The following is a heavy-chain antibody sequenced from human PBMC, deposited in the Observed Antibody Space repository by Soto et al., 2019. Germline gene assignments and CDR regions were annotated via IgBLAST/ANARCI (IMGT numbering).Heavy chain of an antibody. CDR1: GGSISSSSYY. CDR2: IYYSGST. D-gene: IGHD3-9*01. Sequence: SETLSLTCTVSGGSISSSSYYWGWIRQPPGKGLEWIGSIYYSGSTYYNPSLKSRVTISVDTSKNQFSLKLSSVTAADTAVYYCARHERYLGWFDPWGQGTLVTVSS. V-gene: IGHV4-39*01. J-gene: IGHJ5*02. CDR3: ARHERYLGWFDP.